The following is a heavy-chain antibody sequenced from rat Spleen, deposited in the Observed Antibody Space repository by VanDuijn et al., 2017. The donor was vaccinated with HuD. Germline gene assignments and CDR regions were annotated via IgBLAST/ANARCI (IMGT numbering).Heavy chain of an antibody. CDR3: ARYSRIAAIAWFGY. J-gene: IGHJ3*01. CDR1: GFTFSNYD. Sequence: EVHLVESGGDLVQPGRSLKVSCVVSGFTFSNYDMAWVRQAPTGGLEWVASISIGDDNTYYGDSVKGRFTVSRDDAKSTLYLQMDSLTSEDTATYYCARYSRIAAIAWFGYWGQGTPVTVSS. V-gene: IGHV5-25*01. CDR2: ISIGDDNT. D-gene: IGHD1-2*01.